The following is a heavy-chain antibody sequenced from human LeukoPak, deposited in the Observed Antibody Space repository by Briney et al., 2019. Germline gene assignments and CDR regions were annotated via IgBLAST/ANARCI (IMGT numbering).Heavy chain of an antibody. D-gene: IGHD6-13*01. CDR1: GFTFSGFG. CDR3: AKGDSSSWYNYGLDI. CDR2: ISYDGSHT. J-gene: IGHJ3*02. Sequence: PGGSLRLSCAASGFTFSGFGMHWVRQAPGKGLDWVAVISYDGSHTYYADSVKGRFTISRDNSKNTLYLQMSSLRPDDTALFYCAKGDSSSWYNYGLDIWGQGTMVTVSS. V-gene: IGHV3-30*18.